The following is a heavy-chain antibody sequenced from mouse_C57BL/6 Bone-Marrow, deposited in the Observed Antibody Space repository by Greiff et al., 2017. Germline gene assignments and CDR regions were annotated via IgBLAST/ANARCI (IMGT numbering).Heavy chain of an antibody. V-gene: IGHV1-62-2*01. CDR1: GYIFTEYI. CDR3: ARHETYYDYEGYFDY. CDR2: FYPGSGSI. J-gene: IGHJ2*01. Sequence: QVQLQQSGAELVKPGASVKLSCKASGYIFTEYIIHWVKQRSGQGLEWIGWFYPGSGSIKYNERFKDKATLTADKSSNTVYMELSRLTSEDSAVYFCARHETYYDYEGYFDYWGQGTTLTVSS. D-gene: IGHD2-4*01.